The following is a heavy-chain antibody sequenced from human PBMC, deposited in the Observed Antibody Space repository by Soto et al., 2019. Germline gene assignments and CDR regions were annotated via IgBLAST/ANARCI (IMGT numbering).Heavy chain of an antibody. CDR2: ISGSSSNI. Sequence: QVQLVESGGGLVKPRGSLRLSCVASGFSFSDYYMSWVRQAPGKGLERISYISGSSSNIYYADSVKGRFTISRDNAENSVFLQMNNLRAEDTARYYCAKMTSSGWYDPVFHWGQGTLVTVSS. CDR1: GFSFSDYY. CDR3: AKMTSSGWYDPVFH. V-gene: IGHV3-11*01. D-gene: IGHD6-19*01. J-gene: IGHJ4*02.